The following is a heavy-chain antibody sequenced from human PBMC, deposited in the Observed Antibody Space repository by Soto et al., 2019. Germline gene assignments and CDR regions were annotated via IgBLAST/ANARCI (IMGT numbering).Heavy chain of an antibody. CDR3: ANRWYAIAARRLYYYGMDV. CDR2: ISGSGGST. V-gene: IGHV3-23*01. CDR1: GFPFSSYA. J-gene: IGHJ6*02. D-gene: IGHD6-6*01. Sequence: PGGSLRLSCAASGFPFSSYAMSLVRQAPGKGLEWVSSISGSGGSTYYADSVKGRFTISRDNSKNTLYLQMNSLSAEEPAVYYCANRWYAIAARRLYYYGMDVWTQGTTVT.